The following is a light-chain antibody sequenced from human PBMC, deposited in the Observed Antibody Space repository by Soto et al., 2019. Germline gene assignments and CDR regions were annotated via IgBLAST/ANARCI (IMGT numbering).Light chain of an antibody. V-gene: IGLV2-18*02. CDR1: SRYIGRHNN. J-gene: IGLJ3*02. CDR2: ELI. CDR3: SSFTSSSTWV. Sequence: QSALTQPPSVSGSPAQSVTISCTGTSRYIGRHNNVPWYQQPPGTAPKLIIYELINRPSGVPGRFSGSKSGNTAPLTISGLQAEDEADYYCSSFTSSSTWVFGGGTKVTVL.